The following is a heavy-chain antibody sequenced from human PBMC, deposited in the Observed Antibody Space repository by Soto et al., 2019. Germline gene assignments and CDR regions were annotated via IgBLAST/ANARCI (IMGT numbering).Heavy chain of an antibody. D-gene: IGHD5-12*01. V-gene: IGHV4-4*07. CDR1: GGSINTFY. CDR2: IFSSGST. J-gene: IGHJ4*02. CDR3: AREGSYSAYNFAHGIQLWSFDF. Sequence: SETLSLTCTVSGGSINTFYWSWVRQPAGKGLEWIGRIFSSGSTSFNPSLESRVAMSVDTSKNHFSLNLSSVTAADMAVYYCAREGSYSAYNFAHGIQLWSFDFWGQRALVTVSS.